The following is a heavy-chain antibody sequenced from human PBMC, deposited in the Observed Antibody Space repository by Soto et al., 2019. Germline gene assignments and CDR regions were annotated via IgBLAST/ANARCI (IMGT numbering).Heavy chain of an antibody. Sequence: QVQLQESGPGLVKPSETLSLTCTVSGGSISSYYWSWIRQPPGKGLEWIGFIFYSGSTSYNPSRKSRATTSIDTPEYQSSLKLNSVTAADTAVYYCASMIGDPVLSFDSWGQGTLVAVSS. D-gene: IGHD3-10*02. CDR2: IFYSGST. CDR1: GGSISSYY. CDR3: ASMIGDPVLSFDS. V-gene: IGHV4-59*01. J-gene: IGHJ5*01.